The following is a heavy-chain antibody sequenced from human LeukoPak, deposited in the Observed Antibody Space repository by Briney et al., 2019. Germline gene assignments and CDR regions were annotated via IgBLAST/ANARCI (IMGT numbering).Heavy chain of an antibody. Sequence: ASVKVSCKASGYSFTSYAMNWVRQAPGQGLEWMGWINTKTRNPTYAQGFTRRFVFSFNTSASTAYLQISSLKAEDTAVYYCAIGGRSQDAFDIWGQGTMVTVSS. J-gene: IGHJ3*02. D-gene: IGHD3-10*01. V-gene: IGHV7-4-1*02. CDR3: AIGGRSQDAFDI. CDR2: INTKTRNP. CDR1: GYSFTSYA.